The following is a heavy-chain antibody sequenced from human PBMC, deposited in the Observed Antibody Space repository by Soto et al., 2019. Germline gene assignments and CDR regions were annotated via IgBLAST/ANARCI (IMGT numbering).Heavy chain of an antibody. CDR3: ARDPSYYGMDV. CDR1: GGSISSSSYY. Sequence: SETLSLTCTVSGGSISSSSYYWGWIRQPPGKGLEWIGSIFYSGSTYYNPSLKSRVTISVDTSKNQFSLKLSSVTAADTAVYYCARDPSYYGMDVWGQGTTVTVSS. V-gene: IGHV4-39*02. J-gene: IGHJ6*02. CDR2: IFYSGST.